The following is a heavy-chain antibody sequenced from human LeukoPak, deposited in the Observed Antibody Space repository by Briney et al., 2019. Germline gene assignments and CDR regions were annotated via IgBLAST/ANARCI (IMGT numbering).Heavy chain of an antibody. CDR3: SSLGLAVAPNWVDP. Sequence: GGSLRLSCAASGFTFSSYGSHWVRQPPGKGLEWVAVISYDGSSKYYPDSVKGRFTISRDQFKNTLYLQMNSLKPEDTAVYYCSSLGLAVAPNWVDPWGQGTLVTVSS. CDR1: GFTFSSYG. D-gene: IGHD6-19*01. V-gene: IGHV3-30*03. CDR2: ISYDGSSK. J-gene: IGHJ5*02.